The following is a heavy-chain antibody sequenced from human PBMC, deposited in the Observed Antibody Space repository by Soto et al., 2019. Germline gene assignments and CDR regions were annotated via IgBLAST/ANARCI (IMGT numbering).Heavy chain of an antibody. D-gene: IGHD7-27*01. CDR1: GYIFTNYY. CDR2: INPSGGST. Sequence: QVQLVQSGAEVKNPGASVKLSCKASGYIFTNYYIHWVRQAPGQGLEWMAIINPSGGSTNYAQMFQGRITLTRDTFTNTVYMELSSLRSKNTPIYYCARDLTSGDYWGQGTLVTVSS. J-gene: IGHJ4*02. V-gene: IGHV1-46*01. CDR3: ARDLTSGDY.